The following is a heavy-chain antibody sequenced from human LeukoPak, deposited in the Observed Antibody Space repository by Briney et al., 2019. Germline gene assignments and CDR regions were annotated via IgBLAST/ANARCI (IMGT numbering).Heavy chain of an antibody. J-gene: IGHJ6*02. CDR2: IKQDGSEK. CDR1: GFTFSSYW. Sequence: GGSLRLSCAASGFTFSSYWMSWVRQAPGKGLEWVANIKQDGSEKYYVDSVKGRFTISRDNAKNSLYLQMNSLRAEDTAVYYCAGLYPGLVSRGSQYYYYYGMDVWGQGTTVTVSS. CDR3: AGLYPGLVSRGSQYYYYYGMDV. V-gene: IGHV3-7*01. D-gene: IGHD3/OR15-3a*01.